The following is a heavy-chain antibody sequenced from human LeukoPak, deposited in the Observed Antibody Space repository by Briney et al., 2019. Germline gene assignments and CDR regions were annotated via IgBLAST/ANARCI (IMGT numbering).Heavy chain of an antibody. CDR1: GFTVSSNF. D-gene: IGHD1-26*01. J-gene: IGHJ4*02. V-gene: IGHV3-53*01. Sequence: GGSLRLSCAASGFTVSSNFMSWVRQAPGKGLEWVSVIYSGGTTYYADSVKGRFTISRDNSKNTLHLQMNSLRVEDTAIYYCARGAIGNWGQGTLVTVSS. CDR3: ARGAIGN. CDR2: IYSGGTT.